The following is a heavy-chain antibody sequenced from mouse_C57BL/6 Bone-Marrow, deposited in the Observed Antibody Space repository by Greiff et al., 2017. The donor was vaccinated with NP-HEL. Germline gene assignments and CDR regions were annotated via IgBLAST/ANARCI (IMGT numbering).Heavy chain of an antibody. CDR2: IYPRSGNT. D-gene: IGHD2-3*01. Sequence: VKLVESGAELARPGASVKLSCKASGYTFTSYGISWVKQRTGQGLEWIGEIYPRSGNTYYNEKFKGKATLTADKSSSTAYMELRSLTSEDSAVYFCARGWLLLWGTGTTVTVSS. CDR1: GYTFTSYG. CDR3: ARGWLLL. J-gene: IGHJ1*03. V-gene: IGHV1-81*01.